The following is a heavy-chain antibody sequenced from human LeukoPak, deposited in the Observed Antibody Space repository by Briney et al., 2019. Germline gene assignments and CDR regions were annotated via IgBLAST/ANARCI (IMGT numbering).Heavy chain of an antibody. Sequence: SETLSLTCTVSGGSISSSSYYWGWIRQPPGKGLEWIGSIYCSGSTYYNPSLKSRVTISVDTSKNQFSLKLSSVTAADTAVYYCARLFPYCSSTSCYDLTDQPGGFPQQNRIHNPLDKDYWGQGTLVTVSS. CDR2: IYCSGST. D-gene: IGHD2-2*01. V-gene: IGHV4-39*01. CDR3: ARLFPYCSSTSCYDLTDQPGGFPQQNRIHNPLDKDY. J-gene: IGHJ4*02. CDR1: GGSISSSSYY.